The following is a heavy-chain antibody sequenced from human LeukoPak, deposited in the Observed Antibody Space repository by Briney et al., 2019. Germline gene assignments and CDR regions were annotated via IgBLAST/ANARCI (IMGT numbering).Heavy chain of an antibody. J-gene: IGHJ4*02. CDR2: IYYSGST. V-gene: IGHV4-39*07. CDR1: GGSISSSSYY. CDR3: ARVARGYYYFDY. Sequence: SETLSLTCTVSGGSISSSSYYWGWIRQPPGKGLEWIGSIYYSGSTYYNPSLKSRVTISVDTSKNQFSLKLSSVTAADTAVYYCARVARGYYYFDYWGQGTLVTVSS. D-gene: IGHD3-22*01.